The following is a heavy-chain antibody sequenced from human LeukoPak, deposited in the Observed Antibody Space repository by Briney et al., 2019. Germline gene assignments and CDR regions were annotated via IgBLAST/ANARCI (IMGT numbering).Heavy chain of an antibody. CDR1: GGSISSSRSY. CDR3: ARHPSGRMWLQQGGWFDP. V-gene: IGHV4-39*01. Sequence: SETLSLTCSVSGGSISSSRSYWGWIRQTPGKGLEWVGSIYYTGNTYFNPSLKSRVAISVDTSKNQFSLKLTSVTAADTAVYYCARHPSGRMWLQQGGWFDPWGQGTLVTVSS. CDR2: IYYTGNT. J-gene: IGHJ5*02. D-gene: IGHD5-24*01.